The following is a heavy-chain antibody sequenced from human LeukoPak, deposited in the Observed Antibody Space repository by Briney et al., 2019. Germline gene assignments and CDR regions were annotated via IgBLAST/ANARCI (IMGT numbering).Heavy chain of an antibody. V-gene: IGHV3-74*03. CDR1: GLTFSNSW. CDR3: ARDQSQAGPTTVDY. Sequence: GGSLRLSCVASGLTFSNSWMHWVRQVPGKGLLWVSRINIDGTNTKYADSVKGRSTISRDNAKNTLYLQMNTLRAEDTAVYYCARDQSQAGPTTVDYWGQGTLVTISS. CDR2: INIDGTNT. J-gene: IGHJ4*02. D-gene: IGHD1-14*01.